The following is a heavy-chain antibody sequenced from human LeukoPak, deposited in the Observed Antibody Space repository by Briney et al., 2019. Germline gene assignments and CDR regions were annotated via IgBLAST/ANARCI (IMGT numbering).Heavy chain of an antibody. D-gene: IGHD6-13*01. J-gene: IGHJ4*02. V-gene: IGHV3-23*01. CDR1: GFTFSSYA. CDR2: ISGSGGST. Sequence: GGSLRLSCAGSGFTFSSYAMSWVRQAPGKGLEWVSGISGSGGSTYYADSVKGRFTISRDNSKNTLYLQMNSLRAEDTAVYYCAKRGKQQLVPLDYWGQGTLVTVSS. CDR3: AKRGKQQLVPLDY.